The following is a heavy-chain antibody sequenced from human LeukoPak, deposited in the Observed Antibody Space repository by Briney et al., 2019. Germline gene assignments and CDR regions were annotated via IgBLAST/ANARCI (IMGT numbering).Heavy chain of an antibody. D-gene: IGHD2-2*01. CDR1: GGSFSGYY. CDR3: AVDLGGPAAISSDAFDI. CDR2: INHSGST. J-gene: IGHJ3*02. Sequence: SETLSLTCAVYGGSFSGYYWSWIRQPPGKGLEWIGEINHSGSTNYNPSLKSRVTIPVDTSKNQFSLRLSSVTAADTAVYYCAVDLGGPAAISSDAFDIWGQGTMVTVSS. V-gene: IGHV4-34*01.